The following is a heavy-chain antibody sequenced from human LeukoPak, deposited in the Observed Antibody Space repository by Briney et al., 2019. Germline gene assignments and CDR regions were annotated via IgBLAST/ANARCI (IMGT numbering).Heavy chain of an antibody. Sequence: WASVKVSCKASGVTFSSFTISWVRQAPGRGLEWMGEIIPVFTTTNYAQKFQGRVTISADESTSTAYIELTSLRSEDTAVYYCARHTFECDSTSCYGVDWFDPWGQGTLVTVSS. D-gene: IGHD2-2*01. CDR2: IIPVFTTT. V-gene: IGHV1-69*13. CDR1: GVTFSSFT. CDR3: ARHTFECDSTSCYGVDWFDP. J-gene: IGHJ5*02.